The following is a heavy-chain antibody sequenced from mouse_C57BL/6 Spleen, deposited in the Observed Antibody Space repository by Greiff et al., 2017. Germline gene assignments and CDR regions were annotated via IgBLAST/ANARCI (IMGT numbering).Heavy chain of an antibody. CDR1: GYTFTSYW. Sequence: VQLQQSGAELVKPGASVTMSCKASGYTFTSYWLTWVKQRPGQGLEWIGDIYPGSGSTNYNEKFKSKATLTVDTSSSTAYLQLSSLTSEDSAVYYCARQLRLQMDYWGQGTSVTVSS. J-gene: IGHJ4*01. V-gene: IGHV1-55*01. CDR3: ARQLRLQMDY. CDR2: IYPGSGST. D-gene: IGHD3-2*02.